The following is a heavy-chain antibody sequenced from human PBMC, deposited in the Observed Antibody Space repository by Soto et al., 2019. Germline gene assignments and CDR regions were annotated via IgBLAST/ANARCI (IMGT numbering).Heavy chain of an antibody. CDR3: ARAVGYWSGSYHSINNWFDP. J-gene: IGHJ5*02. V-gene: IGHV4-39*01. D-gene: IGHD3-10*01. Sequence: TSETLSLTCTVSGGSISSSSYYWGWIRQPPGKGLEWIGSIYYSGSTYYNPSLKSRVTISVDTSKNQFSLKLSSVTAADTAVYYCARAVGYWSGSYHSINNWFDPWGQGTLVTVSS. CDR2: IYYSGST. CDR1: GGSISSSSYY.